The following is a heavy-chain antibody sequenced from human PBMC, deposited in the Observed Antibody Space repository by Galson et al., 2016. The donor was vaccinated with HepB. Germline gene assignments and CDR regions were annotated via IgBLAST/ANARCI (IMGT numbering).Heavy chain of an antibody. J-gene: IGHJ6*04. CDR1: GFTFSSYG. CDR3: ARIRHWGISYYYYYGMDV. D-gene: IGHD3-16*01. Sequence: SLRLSCAASGFTFSSYGMHWVRQAPGKGLEWVAFIWYDGSDKYYADSVKGRFTISRDNSKNTLYLQMNSLRAEDTAVYSCARIRHWGISYYYYYGMDVWGKGTTVTVSS. V-gene: IGHV3-33*01. CDR2: IWYDGSDK.